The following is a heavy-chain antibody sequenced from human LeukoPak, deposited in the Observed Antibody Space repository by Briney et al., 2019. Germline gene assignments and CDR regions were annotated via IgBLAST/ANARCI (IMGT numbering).Heavy chain of an antibody. CDR1: GFTFSSYN. CDR2: ISSSSGYK. D-gene: IGHD2-2*01. CDR3: ARDPRPYCSSTNCYAYYDN. Sequence: GRSLRLSCAASGFTFSSYNMNWVRQAPGKGLEWVSSISSSSGYKYYADSVKGRFSISRDNAQNSLYLQVNSLRAEDTAMYYCARDPRPYCSSTNCYAYYDNWGQGTLVTVSS. V-gene: IGHV3-21*01. J-gene: IGHJ4*02.